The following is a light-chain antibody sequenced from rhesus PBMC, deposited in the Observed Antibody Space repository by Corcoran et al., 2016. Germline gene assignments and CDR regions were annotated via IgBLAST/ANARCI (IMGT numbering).Light chain of an antibody. V-gene: IGKV1-74*01. J-gene: IGKJ2*01. CDR2: KAS. Sequence: DIQMTQSPSSLSASVGDRVTITCRASENVNNYLNWYQQKPGKAPKPLIDKASTLQSGVPSRFSGSGSGTDYTFTISSLQPEDVATYYCQHGYGTPYSFGQWTKVEIK. CDR3: QHGYGTPYS. CDR1: ENVNNY.